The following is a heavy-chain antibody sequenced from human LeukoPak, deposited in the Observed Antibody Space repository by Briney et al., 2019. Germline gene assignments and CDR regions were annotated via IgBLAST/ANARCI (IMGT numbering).Heavy chain of an antibody. D-gene: IGHD2-21*02. CDR1: GFTVSSNY. CDR2: IYSGGST. CDR3: ARVLDCGGDCYSGYFDY. Sequence: GGSLRLSCAASGFTVSSNYMSWVRQAPGKGLEWVSVIYSGGSTYYADSVKGRFTISRDNSKNTLYLQMNSLRAEDTAVYYCARVLDCGGDCYSGYFDYWGQGTLVTVSS. V-gene: IGHV3-66*01. J-gene: IGHJ4*02.